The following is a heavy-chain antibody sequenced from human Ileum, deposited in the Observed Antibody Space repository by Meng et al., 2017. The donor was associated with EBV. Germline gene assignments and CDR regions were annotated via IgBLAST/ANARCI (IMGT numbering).Heavy chain of an antibody. J-gene: IGHJ4*02. CDR1: GYSSSTNNW. CDR3: ARNSESGSYIDY. V-gene: IGHV4-28*01. D-gene: IGHD1-26*01. Sequence: QMQLQWAGPGLVKPHDTLSLTCAVSGYSSSTNNWWGLIRQPPGKVLEWIGHIYYSGPTYNNPSLKSRVTMSIDPSKNRFSLKLSSVTAVDTAVYYCARNSESGSYIDYWGLGTLVTVSS. CDR2: IYYSGPT.